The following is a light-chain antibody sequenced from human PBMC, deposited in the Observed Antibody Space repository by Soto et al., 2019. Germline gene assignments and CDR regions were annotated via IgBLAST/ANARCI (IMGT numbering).Light chain of an antibody. CDR3: QQYNSYSLWT. CDR1: QRICSL. V-gene: IGKV1-5*01. CDR2: DAS. Sequence: DSQMTHSPSTLSACEGDTVNLTCRASQRICSLMAWYQQKAGKAPKLLSFDASTLESGVPSRFSGSGSRTEFTLTISSLQPDDFATYYCQQYNSYSLWTFGQGTNV. J-gene: IGKJ1*01.